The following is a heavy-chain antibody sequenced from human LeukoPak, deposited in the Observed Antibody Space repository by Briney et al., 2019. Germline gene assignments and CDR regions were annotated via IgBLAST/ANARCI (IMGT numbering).Heavy chain of an antibody. J-gene: IGHJ4*02. D-gene: IGHD6-13*01. CDR1: GGTFSNYV. CDR3: ARGPAAAAVHFDY. CDR2: IIPIFGTA. V-gene: IGHV1-69*13. Sequence: ASVKVSCKASGGTFSNYVIGRARQAPGQGLEWMGEIIPIFGTANYAQKFQGRVTIIADESTSTVYMELSSLRSDDTAVYYCARGPAAAAVHFDYWGQGTLVTVSS.